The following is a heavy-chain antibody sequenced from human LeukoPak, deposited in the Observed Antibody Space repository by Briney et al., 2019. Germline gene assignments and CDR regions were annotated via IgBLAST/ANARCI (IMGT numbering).Heavy chain of an antibody. D-gene: IGHD1-26*01. V-gene: IGHV4-34*01. CDR2: INHSGST. CDR1: GGSFSGYY. J-gene: IGHJ3*02. CDR3: ARDGVVGATDDAFDI. Sequence: PSETLSLTCAVYGGSFSGYYWSWIRQPPGKGLEWIGEINHSGSTNYNPSLKSRVTMSVDTSKNQFSLKMNSMTAADTAVYYCARDGVVGATDDAFDIWGQGTMVTVSS.